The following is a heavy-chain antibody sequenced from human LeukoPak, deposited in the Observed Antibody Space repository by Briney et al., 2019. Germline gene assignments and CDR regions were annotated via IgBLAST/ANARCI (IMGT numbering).Heavy chain of an antibody. V-gene: IGHV3-48*01. CDR1: GFTFSDYS. CDR3: AREIPGRIAADC. Sequence: GSLRLSCAASGFTFSDYSMNWVRQAPGKGLEWISYIGGRGDGISYADSVKGRFIVSRDNAKNSLFLQMNRLRGEDTAIYFCAREIPGRIAADCWGQGTLVTVSS. CDR2: IGGRGDGI. J-gene: IGHJ4*02. D-gene: IGHD2-15*01.